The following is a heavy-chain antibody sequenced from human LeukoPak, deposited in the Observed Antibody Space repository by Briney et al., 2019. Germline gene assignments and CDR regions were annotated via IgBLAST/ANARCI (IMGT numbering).Heavy chain of an antibody. CDR3: ARGNDIRYYYGAGCYYY. CDR2: INHSGST. Sequence: SETLSLTCAVYGGSFSGYYWSWIRQPPGKGLEWIGEINHSGSTNYNPSLKSRVTISVDTSKNQFSLKLSSVSGAATAVYYCARGNDIRYYYGAGCYYYWGHGTLVTVSS. CDR1: GGSFSGYY. D-gene: IGHD3-10*01. V-gene: IGHV4-34*01. J-gene: IGHJ4*01.